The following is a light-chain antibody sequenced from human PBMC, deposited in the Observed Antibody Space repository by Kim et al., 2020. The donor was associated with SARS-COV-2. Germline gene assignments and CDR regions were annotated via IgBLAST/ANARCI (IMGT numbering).Light chain of an antibody. CDR2: ATS. V-gene: IGKV1-9*01. J-gene: IGKJ4*01. CDR3: QQLHSFPLT. Sequence: YVGGRVTITCRAIQGINRDLAWYQERPGEAPKLLIYATSVLRDGVPSRFSGSGSGTDYTLTVSSLQPEDFGTYYCQQLHSFPLTFGGGTKLEIK. CDR1: QGINRD.